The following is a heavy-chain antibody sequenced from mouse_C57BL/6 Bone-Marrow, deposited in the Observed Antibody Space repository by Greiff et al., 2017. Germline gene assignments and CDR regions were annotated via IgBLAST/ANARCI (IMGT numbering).Heavy chain of an antibody. CDR2: IYPGSGST. V-gene: IGHV1-55*01. CDR3: ARGYGEGYFDY. CDR1: GYTFTSYW. J-gene: IGHJ2*01. D-gene: IGHD1-1*01. Sequence: QVQLQQPGAELVKPGASVKMSCKASGYTFTSYWITWVKQRPGQGLEWIGDIYPGSGSTNYNEKFKSKATLTVATSSSTAYMQLSSLTSEDSAVYYCARGYGEGYFDYWGQGTTLTVSS.